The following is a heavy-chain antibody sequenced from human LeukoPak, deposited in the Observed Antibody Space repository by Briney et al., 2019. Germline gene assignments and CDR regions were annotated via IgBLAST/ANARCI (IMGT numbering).Heavy chain of an antibody. CDR2: IYTSGST. D-gene: IGHD1-1*01. CDR3: ARDHINNWNDRDPNWFDP. V-gene: IGHV4-4*08. J-gene: IGHJ5*02. Sequence: SETLSLTCTVSSGSLSSYYWSWIRQPPGKGLEWIGRIYTSGSTNYNPSLKSRVTISVDTSKNQFSLKLSSVTAADTAVYYCARDHINNWNDRDPNWFDPWGQGTLVTVSS. CDR1: SGSLSSYY.